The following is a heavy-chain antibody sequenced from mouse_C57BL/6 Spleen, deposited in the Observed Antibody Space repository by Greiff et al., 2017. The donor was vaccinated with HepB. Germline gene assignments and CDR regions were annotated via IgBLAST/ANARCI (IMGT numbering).Heavy chain of an antibody. J-gene: IGHJ4*01. CDR2: IDPSDSYT. CDR3: ARGGPFYGSNPDYYAMDY. D-gene: IGHD1-1*01. Sequence: VQLQQSGAELVMPGASVKLSCKASGYTFTSYWMHWVKQRPGQGLEWIGEIDPSDSYTNYNQKFKGKSTLTVDKSSSTAYMQLSSLTSEDSAVYYCARGGPFYGSNPDYYAMDYWGQGTSVTVSS. V-gene: IGHV1-69*01. CDR1: GYTFTSYW.